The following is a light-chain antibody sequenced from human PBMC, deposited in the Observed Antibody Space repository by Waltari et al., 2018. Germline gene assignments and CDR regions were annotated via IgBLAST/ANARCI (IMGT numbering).Light chain of an antibody. CDR1: QDISSY. CDR2: AAS. V-gene: IGKV1-9*01. J-gene: IGKJ1*01. CDR3: QQPYFYPRT. Sequence: DIQLTQSPSFLSASVGDRVTLTCRASQDISSYLAWYQQKPGNAPQFLIYAASTLQSGVPARFSGSGSGTEFTLTISSLQPEDFATYYCQQPYFYPRTFGQGTKVDIK.